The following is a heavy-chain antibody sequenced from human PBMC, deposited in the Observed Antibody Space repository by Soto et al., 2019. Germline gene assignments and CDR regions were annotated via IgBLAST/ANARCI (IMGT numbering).Heavy chain of an antibody. CDR2: ISAYNGNT. J-gene: IGHJ6*02. CDR3: ARVSGVPAALYYYYGMDV. CDR1: GYTFTSYG. V-gene: IGHV1-18*01. D-gene: IGHD2-2*01. Sequence: ASVKVSCKASGYTFTSYGISWVRQAPGQGLEWMGWISAYNGNTNYAQKLQARVTMTTETSTSTAYMELRSLRSDDTAVYYCARVSGVPAALYYYYGMDVRGQGTTATVSS.